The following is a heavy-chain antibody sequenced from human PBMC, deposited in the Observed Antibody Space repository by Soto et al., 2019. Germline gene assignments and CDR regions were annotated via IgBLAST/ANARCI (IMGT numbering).Heavy chain of an antibody. CDR3: AREVASVTNWFDP. CDR1: GGSIYNGDYH. D-gene: IGHD4-17*01. CDR2: INYSGST. J-gene: IGHJ5*02. V-gene: IGHV4-30-4*01. Sequence: QVQLQESGPGLVKPSQTLSLTCTVSGGSIYNGDYHWSWIRQPPGKGLEWLGNINYSGSTHYNPSFQSRITISIDTSKNQFALKLRSVTAADTAVYYCAREVASVTNWFDPWGQGTLVTVSS.